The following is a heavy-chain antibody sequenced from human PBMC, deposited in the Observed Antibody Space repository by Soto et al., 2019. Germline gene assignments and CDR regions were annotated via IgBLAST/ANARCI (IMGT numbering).Heavy chain of an antibody. CDR1: GFTFSSYG. CDR3: ARKLTEPDGHYYYYYGMDV. CDR2: IWYDGSNK. Sequence: PGGSLRLSCAASGFTFSSYGMHWVRQAPGKGLEWVAVIWYDGSNKYYADSVKGRFTISRDNSKNTLYLQMNSLRAEDTAVYYCARKLTEPDGHYYYYYGMDVWGQGTTVTVS. D-gene: IGHD2-8*01. J-gene: IGHJ6*02. V-gene: IGHV3-33*01.